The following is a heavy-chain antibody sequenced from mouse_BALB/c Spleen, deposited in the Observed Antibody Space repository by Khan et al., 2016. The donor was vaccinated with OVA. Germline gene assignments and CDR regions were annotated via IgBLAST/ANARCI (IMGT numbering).Heavy chain of an antibody. CDR3: GRNYYYDDGLTY. J-gene: IGHJ3*01. CDR2: IWSGGST. V-gene: IGHV2-2*02. D-gene: IGHD2-4*01. Sequence: QVHVKQSGPGLVQPSQSLSITCTVSGFSLSTYGVHWVRQSPGKGLEWLGVIWSGGSTDYSAAFISRLSISNDNSKSQVFFKMNSQPANETAINYCGRNYYYDDGLTYWGQGTLVTVSA. CDR1: GFSLSTYG.